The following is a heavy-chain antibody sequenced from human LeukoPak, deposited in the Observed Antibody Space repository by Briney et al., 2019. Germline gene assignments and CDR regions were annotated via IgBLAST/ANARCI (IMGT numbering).Heavy chain of an antibody. J-gene: IGHJ6*03. D-gene: IGHD6-6*01. Sequence: SETLSLTCSVSGGSLRGRSWSWIRQPPGQGLEYIGDFYIGRTTNYNRSLKSRVTISLDTSKRQLSLTVNSVTAADTAVYYCARDKGQSGSSGIYESYMDVWGPGTTVIVSS. V-gene: IGHV4-59*11. CDR1: GGSLRGRS. CDR3: ARDKGQSGSSGIYESYMDV. CDR2: FYIGRTT.